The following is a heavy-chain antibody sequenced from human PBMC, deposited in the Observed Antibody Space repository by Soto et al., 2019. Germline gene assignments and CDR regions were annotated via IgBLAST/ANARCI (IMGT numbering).Heavy chain of an antibody. CDR2: ISYDGSNK. V-gene: IGHV3-30*18. Sequence: QVQLAESGGGVVQPGRSLRLSCAASGFTFSSYGMHWVRQAPGKGLEWVAVISYDGSNKYYADSVKGRFTISRDNSKNTLYLQMNSLRAEDTAVYYCAKEGTGTTLIDDWYYYGMDVWGQGTTVTVSS. D-gene: IGHD1-7*01. J-gene: IGHJ6*02. CDR3: AKEGTGTTLIDDWYYYGMDV. CDR1: GFTFSSYG.